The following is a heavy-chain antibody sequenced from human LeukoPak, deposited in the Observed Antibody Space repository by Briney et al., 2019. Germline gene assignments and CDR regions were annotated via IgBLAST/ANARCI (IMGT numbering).Heavy chain of an antibody. CDR1: GGSISSYY. Sequence: PSETLSLTCTVSGGSISSYYWSWIRQPPGKGLEWIGYIYYSGSTNYNPSPKSRVTISVDTSKNQFSLKLSSVTAADTAVYYCAREGYYYGSGIDYYYYYMDVWGKGTTVTVSS. V-gene: IGHV4-59*01. CDR2: IYYSGST. CDR3: AREGYYYGSGIDYYYYYMDV. D-gene: IGHD3-10*01. J-gene: IGHJ6*03.